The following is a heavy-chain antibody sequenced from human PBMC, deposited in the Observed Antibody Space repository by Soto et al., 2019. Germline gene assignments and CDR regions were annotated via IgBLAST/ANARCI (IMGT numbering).Heavy chain of an antibody. D-gene: IGHD6-19*01. CDR1: VYSIIGGYY. J-gene: IGHJ4*02. V-gene: IGHV4-38-2*02. Sequence: SETLSLTCSFSVYSIIGGYYCCCIRQPPGKGLEWIGSIYRTWNNYYSPSLESRVTISVDTSKGHFSLRLTSVTAADTAVYYCARASIVEDGTIIDYWGQRTMVTVSS. CDR3: ARASIVEDGTIIDY. CDR2: IYRTWNN.